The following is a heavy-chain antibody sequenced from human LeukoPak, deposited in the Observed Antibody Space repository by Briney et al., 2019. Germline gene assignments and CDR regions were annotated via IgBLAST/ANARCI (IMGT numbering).Heavy chain of an antibody. CDR2: ISHDGSDK. D-gene: IGHD2-15*01. CDR3: ARETPVCSGGSCYPGRFDY. CDR1: GFTFSSCG. J-gene: IGHJ4*02. Sequence: GRSLRLSCAASGFTFSSCGMHWVRQAPGKGLEWVAFISHDGSDKYYADSVKGRFTISRDNAKNSLYLQMNSLRAEDTAVYYCARETPVCSGGSCYPGRFDYWGQGTLVTVSS. V-gene: IGHV3-30*03.